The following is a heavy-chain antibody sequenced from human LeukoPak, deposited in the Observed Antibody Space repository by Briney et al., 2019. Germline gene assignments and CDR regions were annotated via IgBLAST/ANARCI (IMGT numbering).Heavy chain of an antibody. Sequence: GAPRVSPEPPGYTFTVDGISWVRDALGQRLERGGWIIADNGKTKYAQTLQGRVTMTTDTSTSTAYMELRRLRSDDTAGYYCARDGSHWEWLVLTNSYYYMDVWGKGTTVTISS. CDR3: ARDGSHWEWLVLTNSYYYMDV. D-gene: IGHD3-3*01. CDR1: GYTFTVDG. V-gene: IGHV1-18*01. CDR2: IIADNGKT. J-gene: IGHJ6*03.